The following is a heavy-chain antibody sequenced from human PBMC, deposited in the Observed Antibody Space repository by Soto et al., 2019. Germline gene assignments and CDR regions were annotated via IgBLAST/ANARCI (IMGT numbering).Heavy chain of an antibody. CDR1: GLTFSSYW. J-gene: IGHJ6*02. D-gene: IGHD6-13*01. CDR3: ARGDCSSRYGSYYFYYGMDV. Sequence: GGSLRLSCAASGLTFSSYWMHWVRQKPGKGLVWGSRINSDRSSTSYADSVKGRFTISRDNAKNTLYLQMNSLRAEDTAVYYCARGDCSSRYGSYYFYYGMDVWGQGTTVTVSS. V-gene: IGHV3-74*01. CDR2: INSDRSST.